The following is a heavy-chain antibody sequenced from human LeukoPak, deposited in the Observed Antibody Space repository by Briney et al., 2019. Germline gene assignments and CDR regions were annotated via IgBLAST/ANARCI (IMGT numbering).Heavy chain of an antibody. CDR1: GGSISTGGYY. CDR2: IYYSGST. D-gene: IGHD3-22*01. Sequence: SETLSLTCTVSGGSISTGGYYWSWIRQHSGKGLEWIGNIYYSGSTYYSPSLKSRVTMSVDTSKNQFSLTLISVTAADTAVYFCARAAPNYYDSSGSLRNPYFDYWGQGTLVTVSS. J-gene: IGHJ4*02. V-gene: IGHV4-31*03. CDR3: ARAAPNYYDSSGSLRNPYFDY.